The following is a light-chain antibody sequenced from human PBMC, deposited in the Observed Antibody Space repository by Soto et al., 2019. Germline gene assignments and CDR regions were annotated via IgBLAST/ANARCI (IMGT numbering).Light chain of an antibody. CDR1: QSVSSSY. Sequence: EIVLTQSPGTLSLSLGEGATLSCRASQSVSSSYLAWYQQKPGQAPRLLIYGASSRATGIPERFSGSGSGTDFTLTISRLELEDFAVYYCQQYGSSIQTFGQGTKVDIK. J-gene: IGKJ1*01. CDR2: GAS. CDR3: QQYGSSIQT. V-gene: IGKV3-20*01.